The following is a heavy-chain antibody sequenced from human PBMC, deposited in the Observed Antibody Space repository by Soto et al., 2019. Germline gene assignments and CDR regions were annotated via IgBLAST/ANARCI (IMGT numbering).Heavy chain of an antibody. CDR2: IIPFFGTS. Sequence: QVQLVQSGAEVKKPGSSVKVSCEASGGTFSSYPINWVRQAPGQGLEWMGGIIPFFGTSNYAQKFQGRVTITAEDSTSTAYMELRSLRSEDTAVYYWARGGPITNYCMSVWCQVPTVTVS. J-gene: IGHJ6*02. CDR1: GGTFSSYP. V-gene: IGHV1-69*01. CDR3: ARGGPITNYCMSV. D-gene: IGHD3-10*01.